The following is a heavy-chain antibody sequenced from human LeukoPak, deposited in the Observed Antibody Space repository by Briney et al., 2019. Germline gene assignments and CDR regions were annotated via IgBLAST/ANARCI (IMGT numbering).Heavy chain of an antibody. J-gene: IGHJ6*02. CDR1: GGSISSYY. Sequence: SETLSLTCTVSGGSISSYYWSWIRQPPGKGLEWIGYIYYSGSTNYNPSLKSRVTISVDTSKNQFSLKLSSVTAADTAVYYCARDPVVPAAGGYYYGMDVWGQGTTVTVSS. CDR3: ARDPVVPAAGGYYYGMDV. CDR2: IYYSGST. D-gene: IGHD2-2*01. V-gene: IGHV4-59*01.